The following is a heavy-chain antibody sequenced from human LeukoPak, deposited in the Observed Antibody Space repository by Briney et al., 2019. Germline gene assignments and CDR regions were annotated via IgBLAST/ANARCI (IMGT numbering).Heavy chain of an antibody. CDR3: ARERVVGAIDY. CDR2: ISSSSSTI. Sequence: PGGSLRLSCAASGFTFSSYSMNWVRQAPGKGLEWVSYISSSSSTIYYADSVKGRFTISRDNAKNSLYLQMNSPRAEDTAVYYCARERVVGAIDYWGQGTLVTVSS. V-gene: IGHV3-48*01. D-gene: IGHD1-26*01. J-gene: IGHJ4*02. CDR1: GFTFSSYS.